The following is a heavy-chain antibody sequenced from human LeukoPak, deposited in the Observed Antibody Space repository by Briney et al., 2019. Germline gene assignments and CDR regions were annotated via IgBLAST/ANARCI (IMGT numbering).Heavy chain of an antibody. Sequence: SETLSLTCTVSGGSISSSYHYWAWIRQSPGKGLEWIGSIYHSGSTYYHPSLESRVTISSDTSQDQLSLRANSVTAADTAIYYCARGVMVIRSGYFDYWGQGILITVSS. J-gene: IGHJ4*02. CDR3: ARGVMVIRSGYFDY. CDR1: GGSISSSYHY. V-gene: IGHV4-39*07. D-gene: IGHD3-16*01. CDR2: IYHSGST.